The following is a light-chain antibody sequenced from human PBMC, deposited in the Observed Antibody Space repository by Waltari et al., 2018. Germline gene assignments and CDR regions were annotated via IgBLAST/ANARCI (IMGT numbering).Light chain of an antibody. CDR2: GAS. J-gene: IGKJ1*01. CDR1: QSVSSSY. CDR3: QQYGSSPQWT. V-gene: IGKV3-20*01. Sequence: EIVLTQSPGTLSLSPVERATLSCRASQSVSSSYLAWYQQKPGQAPRLLIYGASSRATGIPDRFSGSGSGTDFTLTISRLEPEDFAVYYCQQYGSSPQWTFGQGTKVEIK.